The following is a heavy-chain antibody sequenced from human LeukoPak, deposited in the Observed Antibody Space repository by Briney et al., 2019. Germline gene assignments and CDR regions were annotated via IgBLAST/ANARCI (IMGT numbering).Heavy chain of an antibody. CDR3: ARRVRGVNDAFDI. CDR1: GGSFSGYY. V-gene: IGHV4-34*01. CDR2: INHSGST. J-gene: IGHJ3*02. Sequence: PSETLSLTCAVYGGSFSGYYWSWIRQPPGKGLEWIGEINHSGSTNYNPSLKSRVTISVDTSKTQFSLKLSSVTAADTAVFYCARRVRGVNDAFDIWGQGTVVTVSS. D-gene: IGHD3-10*01.